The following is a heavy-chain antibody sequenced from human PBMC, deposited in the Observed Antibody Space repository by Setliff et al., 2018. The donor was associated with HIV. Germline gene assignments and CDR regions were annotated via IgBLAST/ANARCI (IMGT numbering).Heavy chain of an antibody. V-gene: IGHV7-4-1*02. CDR2: TNANSGSP. Sequence: GASVKASCKASGYNFENYAINWVRQAPGQGLEWMGWTNANSGSPTYAQAFTGRFFFSVDTAVATAYLQINNLKTEDTAVYFCARGLYGDYGGDLNWLDPWGHGTRVTAPQ. CDR1: GYNFENYA. J-gene: IGHJ5*02. CDR3: ARGLYGDYGGDLNWLDP. D-gene: IGHD4-17*01.